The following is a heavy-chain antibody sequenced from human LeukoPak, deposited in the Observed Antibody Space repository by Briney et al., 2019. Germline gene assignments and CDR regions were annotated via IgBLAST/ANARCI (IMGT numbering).Heavy chain of an antibody. CDR1: GGSISSYY. CDR2: IYYSGST. CDR3: ARGAAVASPHY. D-gene: IGHD4-23*01. Sequence: SETLSLTCTVSGGSISSYYWGWIRQPPGKGLEWIGSIYYSGSTYYNPSLKSRVTISVDTSKNQFSLKLSSVTAADTAVYYCARGAAVASPHYWGQGTLVTVSS. V-gene: IGHV4-39*01. J-gene: IGHJ4*02.